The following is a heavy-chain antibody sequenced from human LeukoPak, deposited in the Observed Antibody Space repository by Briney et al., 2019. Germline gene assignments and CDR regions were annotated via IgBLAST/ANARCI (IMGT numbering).Heavy chain of an antibody. CDR1: GYTFIGYY. CDR3: AKVRDRLSSFYPAA. V-gene: IGHV1-2*02. CDR2: INPNSGGT. D-gene: IGHD6-13*01. Sequence: ASVKVSCKASGYTFIGYYMHWVRQAPGQGLEWMGWINPNSGGTNYAQKFQGRVTMTRDTSISTAYMELSRLRSDDTAVYYCAKVRDRLSSFYPAAWGQGTLVSVSS. J-gene: IGHJ4*02.